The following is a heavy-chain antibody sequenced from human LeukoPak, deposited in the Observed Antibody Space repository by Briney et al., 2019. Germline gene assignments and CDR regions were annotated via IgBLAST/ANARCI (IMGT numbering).Heavy chain of an antibody. CDR3: ARALIPPYSSSWYYYYYMDV. J-gene: IGHJ6*03. V-gene: IGHV3-33*01. Sequence: PGGSLRLSCAASGFTFSSYGMHWVRQAPGKGLEWVAVIWYDGSNKYYADSVKGRFTISRDNSKNTLYLQMNSLRAEDTAVYYCARALIPPYSSSWYYYYYMDVWGKGTTVTVSS. CDR2: IWYDGSNK. CDR1: GFTFSSYG. D-gene: IGHD6-13*01.